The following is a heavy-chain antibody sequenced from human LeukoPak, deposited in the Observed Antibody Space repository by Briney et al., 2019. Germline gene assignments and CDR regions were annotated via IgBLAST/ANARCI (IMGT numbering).Heavy chain of an antibody. V-gene: IGHV4-59*01. CDR1: GASISGYY. D-gene: IGHD3-22*01. CDR2: VYYSGIT. Sequence: SETLSFTCSVSGASISGYYYNWIRQPPGKGLEWIGYVYYSGITNFNPSLKSRVTMSVDTSKNQFSLKVSSVTAADTAVYYCARVLLSSGSSTWGQGTLVTVSS. J-gene: IGHJ5*02. CDR3: ARVLLSSGSST.